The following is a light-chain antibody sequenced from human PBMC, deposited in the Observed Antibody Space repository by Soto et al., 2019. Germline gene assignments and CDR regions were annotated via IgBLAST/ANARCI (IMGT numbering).Light chain of an antibody. V-gene: IGLV1-44*01. CDR3: AAWDDSLNGVV. CDR1: SSNIGGNI. Sequence: QSVLTQPPSASGTPGQRVTISCSGSSSNIGGNIVNWYQQLPGTAPKLLIFGNDQRPSWVPDRFSGSKSGTSASLAISGLXXXXXANYYCAAWDDSLNGVVFGGGTKLTVL. CDR2: GND. J-gene: IGLJ2*01.